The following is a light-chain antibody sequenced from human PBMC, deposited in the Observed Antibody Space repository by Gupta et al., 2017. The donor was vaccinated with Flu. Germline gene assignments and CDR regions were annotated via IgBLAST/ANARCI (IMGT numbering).Light chain of an antibody. CDR3: QQYNDWPWT. Sequence: EIVMTQSPATVPVSPGERATLSCRASHSVGTHLAWYQQRPGQAPRLLLYYASVVETGVPARFSGSGSGTEFTLTISSLQSEDFAIYYCQQYNDWPWTFGRGTKVEIK. CDR2: YAS. J-gene: IGKJ1*01. V-gene: IGKV3-15*01. CDR1: HSVGTH.